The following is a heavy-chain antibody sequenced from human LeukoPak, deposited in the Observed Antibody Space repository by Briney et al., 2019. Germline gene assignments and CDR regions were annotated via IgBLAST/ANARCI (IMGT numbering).Heavy chain of an antibody. CDR2: ISSSSSYI. J-gene: IGHJ4*02. V-gene: IGHV3-21*04. CDR1: GFTFSSYS. CDR3: ACHMAIVGATGGGY. D-gene: IGHD1-26*01. Sequence: PGGSLRLSCAASGFTFSSYSMNWVRQAPGKGLEWVSSISSSSSYIYYADSVKGRFTISRDNSKNTLYLQMNSLRAEDTAVYYCACHMAIVGATGGGYWGQGTLVTVSS.